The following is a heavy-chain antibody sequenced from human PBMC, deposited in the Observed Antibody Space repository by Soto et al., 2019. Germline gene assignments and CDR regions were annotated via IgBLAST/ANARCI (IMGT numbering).Heavy chain of an antibody. Sequence: PGGSLRLSCAASGFTFSSYAMSWVRQAPGKGLEWVSAISGSGGSTYYADSVKGRFTISRDNSKNTLYLQMNSLRAEDTAVYYCAKAPLFPNYDFWSGYSPPLDYWGQGTLVTVSS. CDR1: GFTFSSYA. D-gene: IGHD3-3*01. CDR3: AKAPLFPNYDFWSGYSPPLDY. CDR2: ISGSGGST. J-gene: IGHJ4*02. V-gene: IGHV3-23*01.